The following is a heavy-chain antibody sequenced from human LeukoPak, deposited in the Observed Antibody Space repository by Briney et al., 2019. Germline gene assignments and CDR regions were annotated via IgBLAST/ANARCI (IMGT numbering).Heavy chain of an antibody. J-gene: IGHJ5*01. V-gene: IGHV1-18*01. CDR1: LYTFTIYG. Sequence: ASVTVSHKPSLYTFTIYGITWVRQAPGQGLAWMGWISGYHDNTKYAHKLQGRVTIITDTSMSTAYLEPRSLSSHGTAVYYFARNYYGNSGYYYIVSWG. CDR2: ISGYHDNT. CDR3: ARNYYGNSGYYYIVS. D-gene: IGHD3-22*01.